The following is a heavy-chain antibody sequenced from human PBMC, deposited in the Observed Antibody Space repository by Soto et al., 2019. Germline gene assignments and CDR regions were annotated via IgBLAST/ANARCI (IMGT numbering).Heavy chain of an antibody. CDR3: TRDRITRTTSLIFDP. CDR1: GYTFTSYG. V-gene: IGHV1-18*01. Sequence: ASVKVSCKASGYTFTSYGFSWVRQAPGKGPEWMGWISGYSGATDYAPKFQGRVTMTTDTSTSTVYMELRSLRSDDTAVYYCTRDRITRTTSLIFDPWGQGTLVTVSS. CDR2: ISGYSGAT. J-gene: IGHJ5*02. D-gene: IGHD4-4*01.